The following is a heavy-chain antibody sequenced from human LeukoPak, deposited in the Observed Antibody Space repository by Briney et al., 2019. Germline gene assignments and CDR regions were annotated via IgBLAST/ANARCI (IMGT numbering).Heavy chain of an antibody. V-gene: IGHV4-59*08. CDR1: GGSISSYY. CDR2: ISDIGSV. D-gene: IGHD3-3*01. J-gene: IGHJ3*02. CDR3: ARSRSLEWLLYSGAFDI. Sequence: PSETLSLTCTVSGGSISSYYWSWIRQPPGKGLEWTAYISDIGSVNYNPSLKSRVTISLETSKNQFSLKLSSVTAADTAVYYCARSRSLEWLLYSGAFDIWGQGTMVTVSS.